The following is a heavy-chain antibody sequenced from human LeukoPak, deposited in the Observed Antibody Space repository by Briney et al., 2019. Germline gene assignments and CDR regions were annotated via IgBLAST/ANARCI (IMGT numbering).Heavy chain of an antibody. CDR2: IKQDESEK. V-gene: IGHV3-7*01. CDR3: ARVNDYDSGSLYRPNDY. Sequence: GGSLRLSCEASGFTFNNYWMSWFRQAPGKGLEWVANIKQDESEKNYVDSVKGRFTISRDNVKNSLYLQMNSLRAEDTAVYSCARVNDYDSGSLYRPNDYWGQGTLVTVSS. D-gene: IGHD3-10*01. CDR1: GFTFNNYW. J-gene: IGHJ4*02.